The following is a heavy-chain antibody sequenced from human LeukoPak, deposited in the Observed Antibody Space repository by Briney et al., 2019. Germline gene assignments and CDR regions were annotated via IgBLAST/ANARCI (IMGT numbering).Heavy chain of an antibody. CDR2: IKEDGSEK. CDR1: GFTFSTYW. J-gene: IGHJ4*02. Sequence: PGGSLRLSCAASGFTFSTYWMSWVRQAPGKGLEWVANIKEDGSEKYYVDSVKGRFTISRDNAKNSLYLQMNSLRAEDTAVYYCASIGDGYRRASDYWGQGTLVTVSS. D-gene: IGHD5-24*01. V-gene: IGHV3-7*03. CDR3: ASIGDGYRRASDY.